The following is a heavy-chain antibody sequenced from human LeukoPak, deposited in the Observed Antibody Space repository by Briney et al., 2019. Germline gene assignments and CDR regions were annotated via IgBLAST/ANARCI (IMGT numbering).Heavy chain of an antibody. CDR1: GYRFIGYG. CDR3: VRALALDARPDFYYEDV. J-gene: IGHJ6*03. D-gene: IGHD6-6*01. V-gene: IGHV1-18*01. CDR2: ITPYNGNT. Sequence: ASVKVSCKASGYRFIGYGISWVRQASGQGFEWMGWITPYNGNTNFAQKFQDRVTMTIDTSTTTVYLDLRSLTSDDTAVYYCVRALALDARPDFYYEDVWGEGTTVSVSS.